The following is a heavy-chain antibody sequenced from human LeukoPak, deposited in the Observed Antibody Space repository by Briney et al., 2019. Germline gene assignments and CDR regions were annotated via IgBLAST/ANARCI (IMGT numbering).Heavy chain of an antibody. J-gene: IGHJ6*02. Sequence: GSLSLSCAASGFTFSSYAVTWVRQAPGKGLEWVSGITGSGDTTFYADSVKGRFTISRDNSKNTLYLQMNSLRAEDTAVYYCARDPRYYDSSGYYYVDYYYYYGMDAWGQGTTVTVSS. CDR3: ARDPRYYDSSGYYYVDYYYYYGMDA. CDR1: GFTFSSYA. D-gene: IGHD3-22*01. CDR2: ITGSGDTT. V-gene: IGHV3-23*01.